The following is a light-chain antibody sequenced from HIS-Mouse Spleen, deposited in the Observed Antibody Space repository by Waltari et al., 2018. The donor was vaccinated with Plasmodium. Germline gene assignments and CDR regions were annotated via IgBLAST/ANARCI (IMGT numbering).Light chain of an antibody. CDR3: QKYNSAPWT. J-gene: IGKJ1*01. Sequence: DIQMTQSPSSLSASVGDRVTLTCRASKGISNYLAWYQQKPGKVPKLLIYAASTLQSGVPSRFSGSGSGTDFTLTISSLQPEDVATYYCQKYNSAPWTFGQGTKVEIK. CDR2: AAS. V-gene: IGKV1-27*01. CDR1: KGISNY.